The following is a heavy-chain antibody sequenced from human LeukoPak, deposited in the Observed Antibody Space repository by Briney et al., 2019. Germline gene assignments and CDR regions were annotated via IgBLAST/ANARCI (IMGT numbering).Heavy chain of an antibody. CDR3: ARGGYYYLDV. Sequence: TLSLTCTVSDGSMSPYYWSWIRQSPGKGLEWIAYIFHNGNTKYNPSLWSRVTISIDTSRNQVSLNLNSVTAADTAVYYCARGGYYYLDVWGKGTTVTVSS. CDR1: DGSMSPYY. J-gene: IGHJ6*03. V-gene: IGHV4-59*01. CDR2: IFHNGNT.